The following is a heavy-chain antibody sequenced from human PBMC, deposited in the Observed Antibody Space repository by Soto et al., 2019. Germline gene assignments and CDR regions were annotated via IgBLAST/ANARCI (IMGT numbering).Heavy chain of an antibody. Sequence: ASVKVSCKASGYTFTNSDINWVRQAPGQGLEWMGWMNPDSGHAAYAQKFQGRVTLTTSTSTSTVYMEMRSLGSEDTAVYYCARRPHCSGGICYYGLDNWGQGTLVTVSS. CDR2: MNPDSGHA. V-gene: IGHV1-8*01. J-gene: IGHJ4*02. CDR1: GYTFTNSD. CDR3: ARRPHCSGGICYYGLDN. D-gene: IGHD2-15*01.